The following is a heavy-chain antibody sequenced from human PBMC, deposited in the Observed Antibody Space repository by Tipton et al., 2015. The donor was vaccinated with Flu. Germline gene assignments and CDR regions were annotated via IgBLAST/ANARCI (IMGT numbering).Heavy chain of an antibody. D-gene: IGHD6-13*01. J-gene: IGHJ4*02. CDR1: GGSIIRGSHY. V-gene: IGHV4-61*02. CDR2: IYTSGRT. Sequence: TLSLTCTVPGGSIIRGSHYWSWIRQPAGKGLEWIGRIYTSGRTDYNPYLKSRITISVDTSNNLFSLNLRSVSAADTAVYYCARAGGSNSWYVYWGQGTLVTVSS. CDR3: ARAGGSNSWYVY.